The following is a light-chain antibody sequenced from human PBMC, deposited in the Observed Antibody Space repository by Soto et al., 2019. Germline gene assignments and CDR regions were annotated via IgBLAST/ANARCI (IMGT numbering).Light chain of an antibody. CDR2: EVS. CDR3: MQSTLLPPT. J-gene: IGKJ5*01. V-gene: IGKV2D-29*02. Sequence: MTQPPLSLSVAPGQPASISCKSSQSLLHITGETFLFWYLQKPGQSPQLLIYEVSTRVSGVPDRFSGSGSGTDFTLEISRVETDDVGIYYCMQSTLLPPTFGQGTLLEVK. CDR1: QSLLHITGETF.